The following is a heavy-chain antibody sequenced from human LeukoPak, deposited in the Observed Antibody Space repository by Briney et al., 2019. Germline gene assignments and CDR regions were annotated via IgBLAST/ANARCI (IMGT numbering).Heavy chain of an antibody. CDR1: GGSISSSCYY. J-gene: IGHJ4*02. D-gene: IGHD4-17*01. V-gene: IGHV4-39*07. CDR3: ARARGTVTIYDY. CDR2: IYYSGST. Sequence: SETLSLTCTVSGGSISSSCYYWGWIRQPPGKGLEWIGIIYYSGSTYNNPSLKSRVSISVDTSKNQFSLKLSSVTAADTAVYYCARARGTVTIYDYWGQGTLVTVSS.